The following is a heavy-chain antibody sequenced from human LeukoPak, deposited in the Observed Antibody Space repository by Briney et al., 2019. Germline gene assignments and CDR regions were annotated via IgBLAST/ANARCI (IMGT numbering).Heavy chain of an antibody. CDR3: ARDSSSWYWGYYYYYMDV. CDR1: GGTFSSYA. D-gene: IGHD6-13*01. J-gene: IGHJ6*03. CDR2: IIPIFGTA. Sequence: ASVKVSCKASGGTFSSYAISWVRQAPGQGLERMGGIIPIFGTANYAQKFQGRVTITADKSTSTAYMELRSLRSDDTAVYYCARDSSSWYWGYYYYYMDVWGKGTTVTISS. V-gene: IGHV1-69*06.